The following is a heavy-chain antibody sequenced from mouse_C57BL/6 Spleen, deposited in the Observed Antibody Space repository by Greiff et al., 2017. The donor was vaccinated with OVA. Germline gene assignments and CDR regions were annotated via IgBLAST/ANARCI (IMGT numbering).Heavy chain of an antibody. CDR2: LDPANGNT. V-gene: IGHV14-3*01. CDR1: GFNIKNTY. CDR3: APTGTKFAY. J-gene: IGHJ3*01. D-gene: IGHD4-1*01. Sequence: VQLKQSVAELVRPGASVTLSCTASGFNIKNTYMHWVKQRPEQGLELIGRLDPANGNTKSAPKFQGKATITTDSSSNTAYLQLSSLTSEDTAIYYCAPTGTKFAYWGQGTLVTVSA.